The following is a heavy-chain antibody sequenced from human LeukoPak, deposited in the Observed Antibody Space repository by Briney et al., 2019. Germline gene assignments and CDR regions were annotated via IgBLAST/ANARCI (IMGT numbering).Heavy chain of an antibody. CDR1: GYSFTSYW. Sequence: GESLKISCKDSGYSFTSYWIGWVRQMPGKGPEWMGIIYPGDSDTKYSPSFQGQVTISADKSISTAYLQWSSLKASDTAMYYCASLRSYSDAFDIWGQGTMVTVSS. J-gene: IGHJ3*02. CDR2: IYPGDSDT. D-gene: IGHD2-21*01. V-gene: IGHV5-51*01. CDR3: ASLRSYSDAFDI.